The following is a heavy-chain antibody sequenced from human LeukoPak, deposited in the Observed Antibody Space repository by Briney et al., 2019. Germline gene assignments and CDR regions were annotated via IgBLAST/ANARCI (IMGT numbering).Heavy chain of an antibody. CDR1: GFTFDNYA. CDR3: AKDLFCGSGSYHHWFDP. J-gene: IGHJ5*02. D-gene: IGHD3-10*01. Sequence: PGGSLRLSCAASGFTFDNYAMHWVRQAPGKGLEWVSLISGDGGSTYYADSVKGRFTISRHNSKNSLYLQMNSLRTEDTALYYCAKDLFCGSGSYHHWFDPWGQGTLVTVSS. V-gene: IGHV3-43*02. CDR2: ISGDGGST.